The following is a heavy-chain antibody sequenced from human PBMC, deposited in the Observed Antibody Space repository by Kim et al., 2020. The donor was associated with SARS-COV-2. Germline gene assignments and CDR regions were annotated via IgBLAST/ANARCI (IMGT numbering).Heavy chain of an antibody. Sequence: GTTAYNPSLKRRVTISGDTSQNRFALKLSSVTAADTAVYYCARTKFGMDVWGQGTTVTVSS. V-gene: IGHV4-39*01. CDR2: GTT. CDR3: ARTKFGMDV. J-gene: IGHJ6*02. D-gene: IGHD2-8*01.